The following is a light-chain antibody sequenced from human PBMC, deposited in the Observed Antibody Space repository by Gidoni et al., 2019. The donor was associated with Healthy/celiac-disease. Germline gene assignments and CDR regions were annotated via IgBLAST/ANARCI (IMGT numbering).Light chain of an antibody. Sequence: DIQMTQSPSSLSASVGDRVTITCRASQSISSYLNWYQQKPGKAPKLLIYAASSLQSGVPSRFSGSGSGTDFTLTISSLQPEDFATYYCQQSYSTPPEDSFXGXTKVEIK. J-gene: IGKJ4*01. CDR3: QQSYSTPPEDS. V-gene: IGKV1-39*01. CDR2: AAS. CDR1: QSISSY.